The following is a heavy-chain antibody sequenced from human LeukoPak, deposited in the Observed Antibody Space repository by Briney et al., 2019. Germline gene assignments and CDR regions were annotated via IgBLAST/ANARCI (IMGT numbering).Heavy chain of an antibody. Sequence: GGSLRLSCAACGFTFSNYAMHWVRQAPGKGLEWVAFIPFDGSDKYYADSVKGRFTISRDNSKNTLYLQMNSLRAEDTAVYYCARDQPGTYTLSSTWVQGTLVTVSS. CDR3: ARDQPGTYTLSST. CDR1: GFTFSNYA. J-gene: IGHJ5*02. CDR2: IPFDGSDK. D-gene: IGHD6-19*01. V-gene: IGHV3-30-3*01.